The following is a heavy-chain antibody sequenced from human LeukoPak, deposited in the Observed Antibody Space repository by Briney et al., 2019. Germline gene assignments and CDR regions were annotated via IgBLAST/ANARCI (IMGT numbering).Heavy chain of an antibody. J-gene: IGHJ4*02. CDR1: GFTFSSYW. CDR3: ATERGVSSGWY. V-gene: IGHV3-7*01. Sequence: GGSLRLSCAASGFTFSSYWMSWVRQAPGKGLEWVANIKQDGSEKYYVDSVKGRFTISRDNSKNTLYLQMNSLRAEDTAVYYCATERGVSSGWYWGQGTLVTVSS. CDR2: IKQDGSEK. D-gene: IGHD6-19*01.